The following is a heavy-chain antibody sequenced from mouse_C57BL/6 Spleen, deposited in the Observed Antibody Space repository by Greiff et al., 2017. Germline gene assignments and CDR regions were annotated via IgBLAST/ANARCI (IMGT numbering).Heavy chain of an antibody. CDR2: IDPENGDT. J-gene: IGHJ2*01. V-gene: IGHV14-4*01. Sequence: VQLQQSGAELVRPGASVKLSCTASGFNIKDDYMHWVKQRPEQGLEWIGWIDPENGDTEYASKFQGKATITADTSSNTAYLQLSSLTSEDTAVYYCTTDEGFDYWGQGTTLTVSS. CDR3: TTDEGFDY. CDR1: GFNIKDDY.